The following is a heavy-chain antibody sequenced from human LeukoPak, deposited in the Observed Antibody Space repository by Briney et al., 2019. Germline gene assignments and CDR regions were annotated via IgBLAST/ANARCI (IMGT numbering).Heavy chain of an antibody. CDR3: AKDGRNSPLM. D-gene: IGHD2/OR15-2a*01. J-gene: IGHJ3*02. V-gene: IGHV3-23*01. Sequence: PGGSLRLPCAASGFTFSNNAMSWVRQAPGKGLDWVSGITSTGGTTYYADSVQGRFTISRDNSRNTLYLQMNSLRAEDTAVYYCAKDGRNSPLMWGQGTVVSVSS. CDR2: ITSTGGTT. CDR1: GFTFSNNA.